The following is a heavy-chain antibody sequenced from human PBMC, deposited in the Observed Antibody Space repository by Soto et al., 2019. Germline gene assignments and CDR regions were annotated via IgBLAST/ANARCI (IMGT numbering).Heavy chain of an antibody. CDR2: IYYSGRT. V-gene: IGHV4-39*01. CDR3: ARQRTTVVTQAYFDH. Sequence: SETLSLTCIVSGESISSSSYYWGWIRQPPGKGLEWIGSIYYSGRTYYNPSFKSRVTISIDTSKNQFSLKLSSVTATDTAVYYCARQRTTVVTQAYFDHWGQRALVTVSS. D-gene: IGHD2-21*02. J-gene: IGHJ4*02. CDR1: GESISSSSYY.